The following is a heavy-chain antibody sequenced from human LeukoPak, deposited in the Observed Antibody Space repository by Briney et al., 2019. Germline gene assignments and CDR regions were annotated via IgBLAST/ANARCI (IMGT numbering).Heavy chain of an antibody. CDR1: GGSISSYY. V-gene: IGHV4-59*01. D-gene: IGHD1-26*01. Sequence: SETLSLTCTVSGGSISSYYWSWIRQPPGKGLEWIGYIYYSGSTNYNPSLKSRVTISVDTSKNQFSLKLSSVTAADTAVYYCAIDLIGSYPPGRWFDPWGQGTLVTVSS. J-gene: IGHJ5*02. CDR3: AIDLIGSYPPGRWFDP. CDR2: IYYSGST.